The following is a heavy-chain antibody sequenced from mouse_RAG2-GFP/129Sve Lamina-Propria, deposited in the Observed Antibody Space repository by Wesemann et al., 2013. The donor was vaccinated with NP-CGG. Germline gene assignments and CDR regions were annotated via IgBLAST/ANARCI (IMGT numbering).Heavy chain of an antibody. Sequence: EVQLQQSGPELVKPGASVKISCKASGYTFTDYYMNWVKQSHGKSLEWIGDINPNNGGTSYNQKFKGKATLTVDKSSSTAYMELSSLTSEDSAVYYCALTTPYYAMDYWGQGTSVTVSS. J-gene: IGHJ4*01. CDR1: GYTFTDYY. V-gene: IGHV1-26*01. CDR2: INPNNGGT. D-gene: IGHD1-1*01. CDR3: ALTTPYYAMDY.